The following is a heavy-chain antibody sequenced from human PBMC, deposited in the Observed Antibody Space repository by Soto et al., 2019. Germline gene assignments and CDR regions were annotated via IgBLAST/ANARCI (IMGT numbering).Heavy chain of an antibody. CDR1: GFTVSYHY. CDR2: TRNKANSYTT. CDR3: ATNWYNGNYGGAGGLDY. V-gene: IGHV3-72*01. Sequence: PGGSLRLSCAASGFTVSYHYKDWVRQAPGKGLEGVGRTRNKANSYTTEYAASVNGRFTISRDDSKNSLYLQMNILKTEDTAVYYCATNWYNGNYGGAGGLDYWGQGTLVTVS. J-gene: IGHJ4*02. D-gene: IGHD1-7*01.